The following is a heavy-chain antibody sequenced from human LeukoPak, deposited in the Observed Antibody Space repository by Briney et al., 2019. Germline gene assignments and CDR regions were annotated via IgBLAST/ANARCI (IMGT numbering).Heavy chain of an antibody. Sequence: GGSLGLSCAASGFTFSSYAMSWVRQAPGKGLEWVSAISGSGGSTYYADSVKGRFTISRDNSKNTLYLQMNSLRAEDTAVYYCAKDQFDYDILTGFDYWGQGTLVTVSS. J-gene: IGHJ4*02. CDR1: GFTFSSYA. D-gene: IGHD3-9*01. CDR2: ISGSGGST. CDR3: AKDQFDYDILTGFDY. V-gene: IGHV3-23*01.